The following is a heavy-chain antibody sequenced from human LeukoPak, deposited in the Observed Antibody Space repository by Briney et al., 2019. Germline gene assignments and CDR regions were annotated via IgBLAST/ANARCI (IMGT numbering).Heavy chain of an antibody. CDR1: GFTFSRYG. CDR2: ISYDGSHK. CDR3: AKEFDYASRNTFDY. V-gene: IGHV3-30*18. J-gene: IGHJ4*02. D-gene: IGHD3-10*01. Sequence: GGSLRLSCAASGFTFSRYGMHWVRQAPGKGLEWVAVISYDGSHKYYADSVKGRFTISRDSSKNTLFLQMNSLRAEDTAVYYRAKEFDYASRNTFDYWGQGTLVTVSS.